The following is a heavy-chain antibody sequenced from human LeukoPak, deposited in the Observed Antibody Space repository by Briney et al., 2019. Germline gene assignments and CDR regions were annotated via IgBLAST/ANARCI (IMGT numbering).Heavy chain of an antibody. CDR3: ARDTKRSRARWENLGFGP. CDR1: GGTFSIYA. J-gene: IGHJ5*02. D-gene: IGHD1-26*01. V-gene: IGHV1-69*01. Sequence: GSSVKVSCEASGGTFSIYAISWVRQAPGQGLEWMGGIIPIFGTANYAQKFQGRVTITADESTSTAYMELSSLRSEDTAVYYCARDTKRSRARWENLGFGPWGQGTLVTVSS. CDR2: IIPIFGTA.